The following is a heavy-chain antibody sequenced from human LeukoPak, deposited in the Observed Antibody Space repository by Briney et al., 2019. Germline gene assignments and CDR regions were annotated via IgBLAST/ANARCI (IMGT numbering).Heavy chain of an antibody. D-gene: IGHD6-13*01. V-gene: IGHV3-30*18. CDR2: ISYDGSNK. CDR1: GFTFSSYG. J-gene: IGHJ4*02. CDR3: AKPYSSSWYGLFDY. Sequence: GGSLRLSCAASGFTFSSYGVHWVRQAPGKGLEWVAVISYDGSNKYYADSVKGRFTISRDNSKNTLYLQMNSLRAEDTAVYYCAKPYSSSWYGLFDYWGQGTLVTVSS.